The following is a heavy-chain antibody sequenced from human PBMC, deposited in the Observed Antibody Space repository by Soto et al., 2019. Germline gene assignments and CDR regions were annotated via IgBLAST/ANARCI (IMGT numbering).Heavy chain of an antibody. CDR2: INAGNGNT. CDR3: ARTDGYDYVWGSYRYRPSAQYYFDY. Sequence: GASVKVSCKASGYTFTSYAMHWVRQAPGQRLEWMGWINAGNGNTKYSQKFQGRVTITRDTSASTAYMELSSLRSEDTAVYYCARTDGYDYVWGSYRYRPSAQYYFDYWGQGTLVTVSS. D-gene: IGHD3-16*02. J-gene: IGHJ4*02. V-gene: IGHV1-3*01. CDR1: GYTFTSYA.